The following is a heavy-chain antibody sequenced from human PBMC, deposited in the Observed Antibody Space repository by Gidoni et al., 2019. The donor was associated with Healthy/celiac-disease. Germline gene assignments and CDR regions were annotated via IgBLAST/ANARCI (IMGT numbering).Heavy chain of an antibody. V-gene: IGHV4-61*02. CDR3: ARSRYDSSGYYHFDY. J-gene: IGHJ4*02. CDR1: GGSITSGSYY. D-gene: IGHD3-22*01. Sequence: QVQLQESGPGLVKPSQTLSLTCTVSGGSITSGSYYWSWIRPPAGKGLGGIGRIYTSGSTNYNPSLKSRVTISVDTSKNQFSLTLSSVTAADTAVYYCARSRYDSSGYYHFDYWGQGTLVTVSS. CDR2: IYTSGST.